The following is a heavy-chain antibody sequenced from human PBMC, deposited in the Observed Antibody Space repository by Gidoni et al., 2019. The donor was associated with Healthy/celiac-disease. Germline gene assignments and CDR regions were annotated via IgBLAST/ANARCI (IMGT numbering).Heavy chain of an antibody. V-gene: IGHV3-73*02. CDR3: VLLSYCSGGSCYDDY. CDR1: GFSFSGSV. CDR2: IRSKANSYAT. J-gene: IGHJ4*02. D-gene: IGHD2-15*01. Sequence: EVQLVESGGGLVQPGGSLTLSCAASGFSFSGSVMHWVRQASGKGLEWVGRIRSKANSYATAYAASVKGRFTISRDDSKNTAYLQMNSLKTEDTAVYYCVLLSYCSGGSCYDDYWGQGTLVTVSS.